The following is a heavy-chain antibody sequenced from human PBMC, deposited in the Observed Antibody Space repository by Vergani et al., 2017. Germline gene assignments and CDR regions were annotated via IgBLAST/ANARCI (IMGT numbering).Heavy chain of an antibody. D-gene: IGHD2-2*01. CDR1: GGTFSSYT. Sequence: QVQLVQSGAEVKKPGSSVKVSCKASGGTFSSYTISWVRQAPGQGLEWMGRIIPILGIANYAQKCQGRVTITADESTGTAYMELSSLRSEDTAVYYCACGNRYCCSTSCYFYYYGMDFWGQGTTVIVSS. CDR2: IIPILGIA. CDR3: ACGNRYCCSTSCYFYYYGMDF. J-gene: IGHJ6*02. V-gene: IGHV1-69*02.